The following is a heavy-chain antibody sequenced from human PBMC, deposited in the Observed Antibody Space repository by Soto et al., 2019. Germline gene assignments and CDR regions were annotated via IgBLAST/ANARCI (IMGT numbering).Heavy chain of an antibody. J-gene: IGHJ4*02. CDR3: ARDGHCISSSCFFLPDY. Sequence: EVQLVESGGGLVQPGGSLRLSCAASGFTFSSYSMSWVRQAPGKGLEWVSSISGSASNIHYADSVKGRFTISRDTAENSRYLQLNSLRAEDTALYYCARDGHCISSSCFFLPDYWGQGTLVTVSS. CDR1: GFTFSSYS. CDR2: ISGSASNI. D-gene: IGHD2-2*01. V-gene: IGHV3-21*01.